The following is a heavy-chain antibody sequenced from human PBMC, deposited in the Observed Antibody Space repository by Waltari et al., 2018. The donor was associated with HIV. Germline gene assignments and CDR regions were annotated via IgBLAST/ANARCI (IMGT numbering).Heavy chain of an antibody. Sequence: EVQLVESGGGLVQPGGSLRLSCAASEFTFNNYWMTWVRQAPGKGLEWVANIKQDESEKYYVDSMKGRFTISRDNAKNSLFLQMNSLRAEDTAVYYCAREALYDSSGYYFDYWGQGTLVTVSS. CDR1: EFTFNNYW. D-gene: IGHD3-22*01. J-gene: IGHJ4*02. CDR2: IKQDESEK. V-gene: IGHV3-7*01. CDR3: AREALYDSSGYYFDY.